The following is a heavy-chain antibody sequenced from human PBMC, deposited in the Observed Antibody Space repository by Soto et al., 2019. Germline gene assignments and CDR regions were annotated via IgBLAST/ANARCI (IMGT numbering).Heavy chain of an antibody. J-gene: IGHJ4*02. D-gene: IGHD4-4*01. CDR2: MNEDGSER. V-gene: IGHV3-7*03. CDR3: ARDRAYSRFDY. CDR1: GFSFSSAW. Sequence: EVQLVESGGGLVQPGGSLRLSCAVSGFSFSSAWMTWIRQAPGKGLERVAIMNEDGSERYYVDSVKGRFTISRDNAKNALFLQMNSLRVEDTAVYFCARDRAYSRFDYWGQGSRVTVSS.